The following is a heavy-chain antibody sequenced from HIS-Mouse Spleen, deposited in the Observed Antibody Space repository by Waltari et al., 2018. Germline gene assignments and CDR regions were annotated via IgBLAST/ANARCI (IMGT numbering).Heavy chain of an antibody. CDR2: LYYSGST. Sequence: QLQLQESGPGLVTPSETLSLTCTFSAGSISSTSYYWVWIRQPTGKGLEWIGSLYYSGSTYYNPSLKSRVTISVDTSKNQFSLKLSSVTAADTAVYYCAREIPYSSSWYDWYFDLWGRGTLVTVSS. CDR3: AREIPYSSSWYDWYFDL. J-gene: IGHJ2*01. CDR1: AGSISSTSYY. V-gene: IGHV4-39*07. D-gene: IGHD6-13*01.